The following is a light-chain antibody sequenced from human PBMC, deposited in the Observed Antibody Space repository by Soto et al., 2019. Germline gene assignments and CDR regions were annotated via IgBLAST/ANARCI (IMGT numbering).Light chain of an antibody. V-gene: IGLV2-23*01. Sequence: QSVLTQPASVSGSPGEWITISCTGTSSDVGTYNLVTWYQQHPGRVPKLILYEGNKRPSGVSSRFSASKSGNTASLTISGLQAEDEADYFCCSYAPSRTLLFGAGTKVTVL. CDR3: CSYAPSRTLL. J-gene: IGLJ1*01. CDR2: EGN. CDR1: SSDVGTYNL.